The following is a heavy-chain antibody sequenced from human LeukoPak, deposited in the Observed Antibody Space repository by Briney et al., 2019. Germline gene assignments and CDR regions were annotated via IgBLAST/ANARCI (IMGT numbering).Heavy chain of an antibody. CDR1: GGSFSGYY. J-gene: IGHJ4*02. V-gene: IGHV4-34*01. CDR2: INHSGST. CDR3: ARFWEESSAKRDYFDY. D-gene: IGHD2-2*01. Sequence: SETLSLTCAVYGGSFSGYYWSWIRQPPGKGLEWIGEINHSGSTNYNPSLKSRVTISVDTSKNQFSLKVSSVTAADTAVYYCARFWEESSAKRDYFDYWGQGTLVTVSS.